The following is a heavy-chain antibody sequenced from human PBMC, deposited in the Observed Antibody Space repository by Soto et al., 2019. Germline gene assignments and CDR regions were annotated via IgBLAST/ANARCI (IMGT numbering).Heavy chain of an antibody. V-gene: IGHV1-69*08. Sequence: VQLVQSGAEVKKPGSSVKVSCKASGGTFSSYTISWVRQAPGQGLELMGRIIPSLGIANYAEKFQGRVTITADKYTGTDYMGLSSVTSEDNDVYYCAGDVEDCSSTSCSVYYYMDVWSTGTTGTVSS. CDR3: AGDVEDCSSTSCSVYYYMDV. D-gene: IGHD2-2*01. CDR1: GGTFSSYT. CDR2: IIPSLGIA. J-gene: IGHJ6*03.